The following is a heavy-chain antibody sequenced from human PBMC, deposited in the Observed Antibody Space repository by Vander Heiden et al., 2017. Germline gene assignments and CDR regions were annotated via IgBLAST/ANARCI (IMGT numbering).Heavy chain of an antibody. Sequence: QVQLQESGPGLVKPSQTLSLTCTVSGGSISRGGYYWSWIHQHPGKGLEWIGYIYYSGSTYYNPSLKSRVTISVDTSKNQFSLKLSSVTAADTAVYYCARDSGCSGGSCYSPYYYYGMDVWGQGTTVTVSS. CDR1: GGSISRGGYY. V-gene: IGHV4-31*03. J-gene: IGHJ6*02. CDR3: ARDSGCSGGSCYSPYYYYGMDV. D-gene: IGHD2-15*01. CDR2: IYYSGST.